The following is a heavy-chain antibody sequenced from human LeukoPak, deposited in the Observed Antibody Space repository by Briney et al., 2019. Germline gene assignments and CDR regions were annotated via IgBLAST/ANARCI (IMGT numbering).Heavy chain of an antibody. CDR1: GFTFSSYG. D-gene: IGHD3-9*01. Sequence: GGSLRLSCAASGFTFSSYGMHWVRQAPGKGLEWVAFIRYDGSNNYYADSVKGRFTISRDNSKNTLYLQMNSLRAEDTAVYYCAKGLRYFDWLLHWGQGTLVTVSS. CDR3: AKGLRYFDWLLH. CDR2: IRYDGSNN. J-gene: IGHJ4*02. V-gene: IGHV3-30*02.